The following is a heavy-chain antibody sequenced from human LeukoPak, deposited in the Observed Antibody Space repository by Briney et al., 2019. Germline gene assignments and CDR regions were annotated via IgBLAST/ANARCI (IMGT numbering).Heavy chain of an antibody. J-gene: IGHJ1*01. CDR2: IIPIFGTA. Sequence: ASVKVSCKASGGTFSSYAISWVRQAPGQGLEWMGRIIPIFGTANYAQKFQGRVTTTTDESTSTAYMELSSLRSEDTAVYYCARDSSGGSCYEHWGQGTLVTVSS. CDR1: GGTFSSYA. V-gene: IGHV1-69*05. CDR3: ARDSSGGSCYEH. D-gene: IGHD2-15*01.